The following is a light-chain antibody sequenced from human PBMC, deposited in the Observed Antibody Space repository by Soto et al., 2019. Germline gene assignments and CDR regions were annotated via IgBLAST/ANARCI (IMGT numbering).Light chain of an antibody. V-gene: IGKV1-9*01. J-gene: IGKJ4*01. CDR2: AAS. CDR1: ESVSRF. CDR3: QQLNSYPRT. Sequence: DIHMTQSPSSLSASVGDGVTITCRASESVSRFLNWYQQKPGKAPKLLIYAASTLQSGVPSRFSGSGSGTDFTLTISSLQPEDFATYYCQQLNSYPRTFGGGTKVEIK.